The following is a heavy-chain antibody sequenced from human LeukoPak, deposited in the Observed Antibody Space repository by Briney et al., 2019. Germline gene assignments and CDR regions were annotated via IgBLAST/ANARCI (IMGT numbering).Heavy chain of an antibody. Sequence: GGSLRLSCAVSGFTFSSYWMHWVRQAPGKGLVWVSRINNAGTSTSYADSVKGRFTISRDNAKNTLFLQMNSLRAEDTAVYYCAREWGTAMDVRGQGTTVTAS. D-gene: IGHD1-1*01. CDR1: GFTFSSYW. V-gene: IGHV3-74*01. J-gene: IGHJ6*02. CDR3: AREWGTAMDV. CDR2: INNAGTST.